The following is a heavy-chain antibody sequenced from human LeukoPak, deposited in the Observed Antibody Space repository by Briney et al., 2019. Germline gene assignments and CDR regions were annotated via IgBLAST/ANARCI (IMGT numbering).Heavy chain of an antibody. D-gene: IGHD2-2*01. CDR2: ISSSSLTI. CDR1: GFTFSDYY. V-gene: IGHV3-11*04. J-gene: IGHJ5*02. Sequence: KPGGSLRLSCAVSGFTFSDYYMNWIRQAPGKGLEWVSYISSSSLTIYYADSVKGRFTISRDNAKDSLYLQMNSLGTEDTAVYYCARDSSTSWYNLFDPWGQGTLVTVSS. CDR3: ARDSSTSWYNLFDP.